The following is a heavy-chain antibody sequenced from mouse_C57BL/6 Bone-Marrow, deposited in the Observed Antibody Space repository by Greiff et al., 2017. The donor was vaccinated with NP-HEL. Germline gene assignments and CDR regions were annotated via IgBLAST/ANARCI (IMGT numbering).Heavy chain of an antibody. CDR3: ARDERSGFAY. J-gene: IGHJ3*01. Sequence: EVQRVESGGGLVKPGGSLKLSCAASGFTFSSYAMSWVRQTPEKRLEWVATISDGGSYTYYPDNVKGRFTISRDNAKNNLYLQMSHLKSEDTAMYYCARDERSGFAYWGQGTLVTVSA. CDR1: GFTFSSYA. V-gene: IGHV5-4*01. CDR2: ISDGGSYT. D-gene: IGHD3-2*02.